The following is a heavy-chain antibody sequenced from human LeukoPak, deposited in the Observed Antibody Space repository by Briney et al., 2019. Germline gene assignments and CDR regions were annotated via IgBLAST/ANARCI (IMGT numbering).Heavy chain of an antibody. Sequence: GASVKVSCKASGYTFTSYGINWVRQAPGQRLEWMGWISAYNGKINYSQKFQDRVSLTTDRSTNTAYMELRSLRSDDTAVYYCARDQIVAAAGIRWAYWFDPWGQGTLVTVSS. CDR2: ISAYNGKI. CDR1: GYTFTSYG. J-gene: IGHJ5*02. D-gene: IGHD6-13*01. CDR3: ARDQIVAAAGIRWAYWFDP. V-gene: IGHV1-18*01.